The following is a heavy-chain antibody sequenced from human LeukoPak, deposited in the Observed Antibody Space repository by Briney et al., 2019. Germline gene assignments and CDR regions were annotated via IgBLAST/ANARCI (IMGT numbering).Heavy chain of an antibody. Sequence: PSETLSLTCAVYGGSFSGYYWSWIRQPPGKGLEWIGEINHSGSTNYNPSLKSRVTISVDTSKNQFSLKLSSVTAADTAVYYCAGGEYEDCSSTSCYRWFDPWGQGTLVTVSS. CDR2: INHSGST. D-gene: IGHD2-2*01. V-gene: IGHV4-34*01. CDR1: GGSFSGYY. CDR3: AGGEYEDCSSTSCYRWFDP. J-gene: IGHJ5*02.